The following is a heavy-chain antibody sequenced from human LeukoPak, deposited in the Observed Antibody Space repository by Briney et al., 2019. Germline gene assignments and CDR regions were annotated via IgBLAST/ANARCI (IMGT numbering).Heavy chain of an antibody. Sequence: GGSLRLSCAASGFTFSSYSMNWVRQAPGKGLEWVSSISSRSNYIYYPDSVKGRFTISRDNAKNSLYLQMNGLRAEDTAVYYCARDVAYYYESSGYYSLGFDIWGQGTMVTVSS. D-gene: IGHD3-22*01. J-gene: IGHJ3*02. CDR3: ARDVAYYYESSGYYSLGFDI. CDR1: GFTFSSYS. CDR2: ISSRSNYI. V-gene: IGHV3-21*01.